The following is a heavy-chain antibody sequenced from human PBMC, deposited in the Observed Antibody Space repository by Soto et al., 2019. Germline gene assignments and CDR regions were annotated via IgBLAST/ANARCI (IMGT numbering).Heavy chain of an antibody. CDR2: LSGSAGTT. Sequence: PGGSLRLSCAASGFTFSSYAMSWVRQAPGKGLEWVSGLSGSAGTTYYADSVKGRFTISRDNSKNTLYLQMNSLRAEDTAVYYCAKDLTEEMARIFGYWGQGTLVTVS. J-gene: IGHJ4*02. CDR1: GFTFSSYA. CDR3: AKDLTEEMARIFGY. V-gene: IGHV3-23*01. D-gene: IGHD5-12*01.